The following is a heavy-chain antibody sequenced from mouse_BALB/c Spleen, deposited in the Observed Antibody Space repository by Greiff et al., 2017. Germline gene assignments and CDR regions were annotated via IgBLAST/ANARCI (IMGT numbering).Heavy chain of an antibody. J-gene: IGHJ3*01. V-gene: IGHV1-54*01. CDR1: GYAFTNYL. D-gene: IGHD1-2*01. Sequence: LVESGAELVRPGTSVKVSCKASGYAFTNYLIEWVKQRPGQGLEWIGVINPGSGGTNYNEKFKGKATLTADKSSSTAYMQLSSLTSDDSAVYFCARGLRPPFAYWGQGTLVTVSA. CDR3: ARGLRPPFAY. CDR2: INPGSGGT.